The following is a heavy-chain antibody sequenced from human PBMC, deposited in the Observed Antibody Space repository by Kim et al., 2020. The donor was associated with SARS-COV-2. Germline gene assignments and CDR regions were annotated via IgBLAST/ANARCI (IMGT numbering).Heavy chain of an antibody. D-gene: IGHD3-9*01. CDR1: GGSISSYY. CDR2: TSYSGTT. J-gene: IGHJ4*02. CDR3: ARDSSSSGFFLDY. V-gene: IGHV4-59*01. Sequence: SETLSLTCSVSGGSISSYYWSWIRQPPGKGLEWIGYTSYSGTTNYNPSLKSRVTLSVDTSKNQFSLKLSSVTAADAAVYYCARDSSSSGFFLDYWGQGTLVTVSS.